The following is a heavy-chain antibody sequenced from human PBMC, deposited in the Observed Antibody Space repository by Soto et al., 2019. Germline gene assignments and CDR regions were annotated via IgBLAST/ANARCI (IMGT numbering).Heavy chain of an antibody. CDR1: GYNFDTYW. CDR3: ARRIAAAGGYYYYAFDV. D-gene: IGHD6-13*01. J-gene: IGHJ6*01. CDR2: IDPIDSKA. Sequence: GESVKISCEVSGYNFDTYWINRVPQTPGKGLEWMGRIDPIDSKAKYSPSLEGHITISVDKSISTTYLQWRSLKASDTAIYYCARRIAAAGGYYYYAFDVWGQGTAVTVSS. V-gene: IGHV5-10-1*01.